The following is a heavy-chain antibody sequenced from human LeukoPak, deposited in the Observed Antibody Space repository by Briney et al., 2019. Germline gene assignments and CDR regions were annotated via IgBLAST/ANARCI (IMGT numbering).Heavy chain of an antibody. J-gene: IGHJ4*02. CDR3: SRLRGYSYGYGDY. D-gene: IGHD5-18*01. CDR2: ISSSGSTI. CDR1: GFIFSTYA. Sequence: GGSLRLSCAASGFIFSTYAMTWVRQAPGKGLEWVSYISSSGSTIDYADSVKGRFTISRDNAKNSLYLQMNSLRAEVTAVYYCSRLRGYSYGYGDYWGQGTLVTVSS. V-gene: IGHV3-48*03.